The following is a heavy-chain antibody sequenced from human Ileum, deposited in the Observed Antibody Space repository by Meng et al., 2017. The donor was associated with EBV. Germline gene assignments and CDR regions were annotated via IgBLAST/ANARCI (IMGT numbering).Heavy chain of an antibody. CDR2: IYDGGNT. CDR1: GGSISNNAYY. V-gene: IGHV4-39*01. J-gene: IGHJ4*02. CDR3: ATQNWNYEAGY. Sequence: LQESGPGTGMRSGTLPPPGLVSGGSISNNAYYWGWIRQPPGKGLEWIGTIYDGGNTYYHPSLKSRLTISVDTSRNQFSLKLSSVTAADTAVYYCATQNWNYEAGYWGQGTLVTVSS. D-gene: IGHD1-7*01.